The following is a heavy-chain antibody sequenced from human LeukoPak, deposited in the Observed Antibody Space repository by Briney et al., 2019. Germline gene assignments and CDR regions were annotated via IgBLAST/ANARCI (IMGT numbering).Heavy chain of an antibody. CDR1: GGSFSGYY. J-gene: IGHJ4*02. CDR2: INHSGST. D-gene: IGHD3-10*01. CDR3: ARADLWFGVDY. V-gene: IGHV4-34*01. Sequence: SETLSLTCAVYGGSFSGYYWSWIRQPPGKGLEWIGEINHSGSTNYNPSLKSRVTISVDTSKNQFSLKLSSVTAADTAVYYCARADLWFGVDYWGQGTLVTVSS.